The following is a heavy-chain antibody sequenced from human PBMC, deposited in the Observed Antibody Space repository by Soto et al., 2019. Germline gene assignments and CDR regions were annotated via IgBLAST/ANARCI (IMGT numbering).Heavy chain of an antibody. CDR1: GGSISSGDCY. Sequence: SETLSLTCTVSGGSISSGDCYWSWIRQPPGKGLEWIGYIYYSGSTYYNPSLKSRVTISVDTSKNQFSLKLSSVTAADTAVYYCARASLGYCSSTSCRSNWFDPWGQGTLVTVSS. CDR2: IYYSGST. D-gene: IGHD2-2*01. CDR3: ARASLGYCSSTSCRSNWFDP. V-gene: IGHV4-30-4*01. J-gene: IGHJ5*02.